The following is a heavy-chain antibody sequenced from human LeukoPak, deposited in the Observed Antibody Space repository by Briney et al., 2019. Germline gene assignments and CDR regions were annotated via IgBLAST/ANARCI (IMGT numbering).Heavy chain of an antibody. J-gene: IGHJ6*02. V-gene: IGHV3-30-3*01. Sequence: PGGSLRLSCAASGFTFSSYAMHWVRQAPGKGLEWVAVISYDGSNKYYADSAKGRFTISRDNSKNTLYLQMNSLRAEDTAVYYCARGSTVTTEDYYYGMDVWGQGTTVTVSS. CDR3: ARGSTVTTEDYYYGMDV. CDR1: GFTFSSYA. D-gene: IGHD4-17*01. CDR2: ISYDGSNK.